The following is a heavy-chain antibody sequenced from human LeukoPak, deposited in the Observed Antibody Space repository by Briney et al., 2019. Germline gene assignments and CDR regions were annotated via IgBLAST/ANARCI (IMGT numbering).Heavy chain of an antibody. CDR3: VTEVSGSFPT. D-gene: IGHD1-26*01. J-gene: IGHJ4*02. CDR1: GFTFNNYW. CDR2: IQQDGSEK. Sequence: GGSLRLSCAASGFTFNNYWMNWVRQAPGKGLEWVANIQQDGSEKYYVDSVKGRFTISRDNARNSLYLQMNSLRAEDTAVYYCVTEVSGSFPTWGQGTLVTVSS. V-gene: IGHV3-7*01.